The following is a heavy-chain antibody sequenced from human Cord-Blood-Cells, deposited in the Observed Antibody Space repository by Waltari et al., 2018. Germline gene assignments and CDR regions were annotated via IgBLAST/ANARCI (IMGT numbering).Heavy chain of an antibody. V-gene: IGHV4-34*01. J-gene: IGHJ6*02. CDR2: ISHSEST. Sequence: QVQLKQWGAGLLKRSETRSLTSAVYGGSFSGYYCSWIRQPPGKGLGWPGEISHSESTNYNPSLKSRVTISVDKYKNQFSLKLSSVTAADTAVYYCARGPTYYYDSSGYYYYYYGMDVWGQGTTVTVSS. D-gene: IGHD3-22*01. CDR1: GGSFSGYY. CDR3: ARGPTYYYDSSGYYYYYYGMDV.